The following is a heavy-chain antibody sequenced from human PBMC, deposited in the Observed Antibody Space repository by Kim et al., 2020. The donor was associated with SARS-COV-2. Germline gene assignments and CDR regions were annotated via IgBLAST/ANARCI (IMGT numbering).Heavy chain of an antibody. D-gene: IGHD4-17*01. V-gene: IGHV4-4*06. Sequence: PSLKSRVTMSIDTSKNQISLRVTSLTAADTAIYYCARLDYGDYDEAFDLWGPGTLVTVSS. J-gene: IGHJ3*01. CDR3: ARLDYGDYDEAFDL.